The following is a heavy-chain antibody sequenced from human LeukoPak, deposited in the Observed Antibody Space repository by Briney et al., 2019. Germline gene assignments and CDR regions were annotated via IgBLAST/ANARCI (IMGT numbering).Heavy chain of an antibody. J-gene: IGHJ3*02. D-gene: IGHD3-22*01. CDR1: GYTFTAYY. V-gene: IGHV1-18*04. CDR2: ISAYNGNT. Sequence: ASVKVSCKASGYTFTAYYIHWVRQAPGQGLEWMGWISAYNGNTNYAQKLQGRVTMTTDTSMSTAYMELRSLRSDDTAVYYCARDLIDPWGSGYYYVPAAFDIWGQGTMVTVSS. CDR3: ARDLIDPWGSGYYYVPAAFDI.